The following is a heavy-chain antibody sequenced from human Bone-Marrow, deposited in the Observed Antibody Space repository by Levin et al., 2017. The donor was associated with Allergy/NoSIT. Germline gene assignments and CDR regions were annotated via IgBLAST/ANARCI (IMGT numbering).Heavy chain of an antibody. CDR2: ISYDGGDK. Sequence: GESLKISCVASGFTFGNYGMHWVRQAPGKGLEAVAVISYDGGDKAYGDSVKGRFPISRDNSKNSLYLQMTSLEIQDTAVYYCAKDRSGGRGWYFDSWGQGTLVTVSS. CDR1: GFTFGNYG. D-gene: IGHD6-19*01. J-gene: IGHJ4*02. V-gene: IGHV3-30*18. CDR3: AKDRSGGRGWYFDS.